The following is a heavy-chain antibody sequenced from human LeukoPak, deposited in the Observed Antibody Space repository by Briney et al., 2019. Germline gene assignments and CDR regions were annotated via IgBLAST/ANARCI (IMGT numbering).Heavy chain of an antibody. CDR3: AHSPGIAAAATDAFDI. Sequence: SGPTLVNPTQTLTLTCTFSGFLLSTSGVGVGWIRQPPGKALEWLALIYWNDDKRYSPSLKSRLTITKDTSKNQVVLTMTNMDPVDTATYYCAHSPGIAAAATDAFDIWGQGTMVTVSS. CDR2: IYWNDDK. V-gene: IGHV2-5*01. J-gene: IGHJ3*02. D-gene: IGHD6-13*01. CDR1: GFLLSTSGVG.